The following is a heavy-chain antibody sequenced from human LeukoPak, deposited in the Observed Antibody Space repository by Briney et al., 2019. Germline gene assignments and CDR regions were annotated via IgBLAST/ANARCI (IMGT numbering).Heavy chain of an antibody. J-gene: IGHJ4*02. D-gene: IGHD2-21*02. CDR1: GGSFSGYY. Sequence: SETLSLTCAVYGGSFSGYYWSWIRQPPGKGLEWIGEINHSGSTNYNPSLKSRVTISVDTSKNQFSLKLSSVTAADTAVYYCARHFLAYCGGDCLDYWGQGTLVTVSS. V-gene: IGHV4-34*01. CDR3: ARHFLAYCGGDCLDY. CDR2: INHSGST.